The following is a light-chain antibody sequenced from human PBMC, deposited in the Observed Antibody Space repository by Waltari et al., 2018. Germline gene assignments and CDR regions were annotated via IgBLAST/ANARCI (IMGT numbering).Light chain of an antibody. V-gene: IGLV1-44*01. CDR3: AVWDDSLNGLI. J-gene: IGLJ2*01. Sequence: QSVLTQPPSASGTPGQRVTISWSGSSSNIGKHTGHRYQQPPGTAPTPVIYFNNQRPSGVPDRFSGSKSGTSASLAISGLQSEDEADFHCAVWDDSLNGLIFGGGTKLTVL. CDR1: SSNIGKHT. CDR2: FNN.